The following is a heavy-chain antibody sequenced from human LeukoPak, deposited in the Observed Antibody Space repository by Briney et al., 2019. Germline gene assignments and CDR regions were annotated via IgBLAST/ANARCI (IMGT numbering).Heavy chain of an antibody. CDR2: INPSGGST. J-gene: IGHJ4*02. Sequence: ASVKVSCKGSGYTFTSYYMHWVRQAPGQGLEWMGIINPSGGSTSYAQKFQGGVTMTRDTSTSTVYMELSSLRSEDTAVYYCARVLDPIMITFGGVIAHNIFDYWGQGTLVTVSS. CDR1: GYTFTSYY. D-gene: IGHD3-16*02. V-gene: IGHV1-46*01. CDR3: ARVLDPIMITFGGVIAHNIFDY.